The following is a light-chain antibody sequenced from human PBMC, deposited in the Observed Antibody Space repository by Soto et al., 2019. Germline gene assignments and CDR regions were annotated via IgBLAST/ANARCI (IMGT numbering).Light chain of an antibody. CDR2: KAS. J-gene: IGKJ2*01. V-gene: IGKV1-5*03. CDR1: QSISSW. CDR3: QQYNSYPYT. Sequence: DIQMTHSPSTLSASVGDRVTITCRASQSISSWLAWYQQKPGKAPKLLIYKASSLESGVPSRFSGSGSGTEFTLTISSLQPDDFATYYCQQYNSYPYTFGQGTK.